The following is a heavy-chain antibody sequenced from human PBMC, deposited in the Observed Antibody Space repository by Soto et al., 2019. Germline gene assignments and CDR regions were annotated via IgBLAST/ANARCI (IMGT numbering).Heavy chain of an antibody. CDR1: GTSFGTYY. D-gene: IGHD3-3*02. V-gene: IGHV4-59*01. J-gene: IGHJ3*02. Sequence: SETLSLTCAVSGTSFGTYYWSWIRQPPGKGLEWIGYIFYSGHLKYNPSLKSRLTISVDPPKNQISLRLTSVTAADTAVYYCGRVLGNDHFDMWGKGKMVP. CDR2: IFYSGHL. CDR3: GRVLGNDHFDM.